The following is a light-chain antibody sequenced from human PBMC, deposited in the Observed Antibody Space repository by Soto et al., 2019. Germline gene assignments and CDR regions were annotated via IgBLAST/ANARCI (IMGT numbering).Light chain of an antibody. Sequence: SYVTTQPAWVSAAPGQTARIPCGGNNIGSKSVHWYQQKPGQAPVLVVYDDRDRPSGIPERFSGSNSGNTATLTISRVEAGDEADYYCQVWDRSSDHYVFGTGTKLTVL. CDR3: QVWDRSSDHYV. J-gene: IGLJ1*01. V-gene: IGLV3-21*02. CDR1: NIGSKS. CDR2: DDR.